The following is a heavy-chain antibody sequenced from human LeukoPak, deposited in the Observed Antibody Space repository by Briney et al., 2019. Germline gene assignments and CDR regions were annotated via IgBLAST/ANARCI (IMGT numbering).Heavy chain of an antibody. D-gene: IGHD1-26*01. Sequence: PGGSLRLSCAASGFTFSSYAMSWVRQAPGKGLEWVSAISGSGGSTYYADSVKGRFTISRDNSKNTLYLQMNSLRAEDTAVYYCAKGLVGSGSYRVAVDYWGQGTLVTVSS. CDR3: AKGLVGSGSYRVAVDY. CDR1: GFTFSSYA. V-gene: IGHV3-23*01. CDR2: ISGSGGST. J-gene: IGHJ4*02.